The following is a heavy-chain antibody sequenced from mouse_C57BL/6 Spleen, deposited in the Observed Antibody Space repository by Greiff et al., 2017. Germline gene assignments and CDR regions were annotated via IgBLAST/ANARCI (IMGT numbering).Heavy chain of an antibody. V-gene: IGHV1-81*01. J-gene: IGHJ2*01. CDR1: GYTFTSSG. CDR2: IYPRSGNT. CDR3: ARYTTMITIFDY. D-gene: IGHD2-4*01. Sequence: VQLQESGAELARPGASVKLSCKASGYTFTSSGISWVKQRTGQGLEWIGEIYPRSGNTYYNEKFKGKATLTADNSSSTAYMELRSLTSEDSAVYFCARYTTMITIFDYWGQGTTLTVSS.